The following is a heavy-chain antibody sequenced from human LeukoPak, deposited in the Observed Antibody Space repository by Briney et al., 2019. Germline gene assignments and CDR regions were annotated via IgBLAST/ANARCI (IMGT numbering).Heavy chain of an antibody. V-gene: IGHV1-69*04. J-gene: IGHJ4*02. D-gene: IGHD6-6*01. CDR1: GGTFSSYA. CDR2: IIPILGIA. Sequence: SVKVSCKASGGTFSSYAISWVRQAPGQGLEWMGRIIPILGIANYAQKFQGRVTITADKSTSTAYMELSSLRSDDTAVYYCAREGYSSSSAYYWGQGTLVTVSS. CDR3: AREGYSSSSAYY.